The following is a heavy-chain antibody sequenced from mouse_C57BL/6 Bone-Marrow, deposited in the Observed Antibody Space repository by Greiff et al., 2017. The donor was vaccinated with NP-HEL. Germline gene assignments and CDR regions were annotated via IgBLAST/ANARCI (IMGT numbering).Heavy chain of an antibody. CDR1: GFSLTSYA. D-gene: IGHD1-1*01. V-gene: IGHV2-9-1*01. J-gene: IGHJ4*01. CDR3: ARNPTVVAHYYAMDY. Sequence: VQGVESGPGLVAPSQSLSITCTVSGFSLTSYAISWVRQPPGKGLEWLGVIWTGGGTNYNSALKSRLSISKDNSKSQVFLKMNSLQTDDTARYYCARNPTVVAHYYAMDYWGQGTSVTVSS. CDR2: IWTGGGT.